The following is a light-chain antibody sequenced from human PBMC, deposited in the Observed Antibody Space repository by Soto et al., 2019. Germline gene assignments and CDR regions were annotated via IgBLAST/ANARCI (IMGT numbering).Light chain of an antibody. CDR3: VAWDDSLNGVL. J-gene: IGLJ2*01. CDR1: SSNIGSHP. Sequence: QSVLTQPPSVSEPPGQRVTISCSGSSSNIGSHPVNWFQHLPGTAPKLLIYSDDQRPSEVPDRFSGSKSGISASLAISVLQSEDEADYYCVAWDDSLNGVLFGGGTKVTVL. CDR2: SDD. V-gene: IGLV1-44*01.